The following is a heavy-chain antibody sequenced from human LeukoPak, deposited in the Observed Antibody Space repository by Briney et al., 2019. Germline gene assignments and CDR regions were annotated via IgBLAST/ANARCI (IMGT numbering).Heavy chain of an antibody. CDR1: GFTFSNYA. Sequence: GRSLRLSCAASGFTFSNYAMHWARQTPGKGLEWVAFISHDRSNSCHADSVKGRFTISRDNSKNTLYLQMNSLTDEDTAVYYCARDLSGSYMSDYWGQGTLVTVSS. J-gene: IGHJ4*02. V-gene: IGHV3-30-3*01. CDR2: ISHDRSNS. D-gene: IGHD3-10*01. CDR3: ARDLSGSYMSDY.